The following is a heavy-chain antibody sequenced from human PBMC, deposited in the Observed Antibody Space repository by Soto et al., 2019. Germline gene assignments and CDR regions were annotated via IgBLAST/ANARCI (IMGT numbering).Heavy chain of an antibody. D-gene: IGHD1-1*01. V-gene: IGHV1-18*01. CDR1: GYIFANYC. CDR2: ITTKRGNT. Sequence: QVQLVQSGAEVKQSGASVKVSCKASGYIFANYCITWVRQAPGQRLEWMGWITTKRGNTDYAPKLQVRGTVTEDRDTDTASTEMESRRLDYAAMYDCACVSGVGFGGNEFANWGQGTLVTVSS. CDR3: ACVSGVGFGGNEFAN. J-gene: IGHJ4*02.